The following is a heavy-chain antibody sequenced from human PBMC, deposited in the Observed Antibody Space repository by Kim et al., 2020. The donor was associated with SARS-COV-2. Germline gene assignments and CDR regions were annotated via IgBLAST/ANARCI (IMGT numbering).Heavy chain of an antibody. CDR3: ARGPYDSSGYYSGGRFDP. D-gene: IGHD3-22*01. CDR1: GFTFSSYS. Sequence: GGSLRLSCAASGFTFSSYSMNWVRQAPGKGLEWVSYISSSSTIYYADSVKGRFTISRDNAKNSLYLQMNSLRAEDTAVYYCARGPYDSSGYYSGGRFDPWGQGTLVTVSS. V-gene: IGHV3-48*04. J-gene: IGHJ5*02. CDR2: ISSSSTI.